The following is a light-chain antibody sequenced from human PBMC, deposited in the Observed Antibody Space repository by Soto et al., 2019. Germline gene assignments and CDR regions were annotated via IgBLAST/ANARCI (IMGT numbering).Light chain of an antibody. CDR3: GTWDSSLSAVV. V-gene: IGLV1-51*01. Sequence: QSVLTQPPSVSAAPGQKVTISCSGSSSNIGNNYVSWYQHLPGTAPKLLIYDNNKRPSGIPARFSGSKSGTSATLGITGLXXXXXXDYYCGTWDSSLSAVVFGGGTKLTVL. J-gene: IGLJ2*01. CDR2: DNN. CDR1: SSNIGNNY.